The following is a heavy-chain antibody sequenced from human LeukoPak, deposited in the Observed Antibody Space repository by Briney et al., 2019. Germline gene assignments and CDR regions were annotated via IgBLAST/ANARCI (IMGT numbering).Heavy chain of an antibody. J-gene: IGHJ4*02. CDR1: GFTFSSYS. CDR2: ISRSSSTI. Sequence: GGSLRLSCAASGFTFSSYSMNWVRQAPGKGLEWVSYISRSSSTIYYADSVKGRFTISRDNAKNSLYLQMNSLRDEDTAVYYCARDRDSSSWYLSAILFDYWGQGTLVTVSS. CDR3: ARDRDSSSWYLSAILFDY. V-gene: IGHV3-48*02. D-gene: IGHD6-13*01.